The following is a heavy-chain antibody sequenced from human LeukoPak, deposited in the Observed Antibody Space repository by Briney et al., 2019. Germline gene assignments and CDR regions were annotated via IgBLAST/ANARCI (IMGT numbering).Heavy chain of an antibody. D-gene: IGHD4-17*01. V-gene: IGHV1-2*02. CDR1: GYTFTGYY. CDR2: INPNSGGT. Sequence: ASVKVFCKASGYTFTGYYMHWVRQAPGQGLEWMGWINPNSGGTNYAQKFQGRVTMTRDTSISTAYMELSRLRSDDTAVYYCRTDRYGDYGDYIDYWGQGTLVTVSS. J-gene: IGHJ4*02. CDR3: RTDRYGDYGDYIDY.